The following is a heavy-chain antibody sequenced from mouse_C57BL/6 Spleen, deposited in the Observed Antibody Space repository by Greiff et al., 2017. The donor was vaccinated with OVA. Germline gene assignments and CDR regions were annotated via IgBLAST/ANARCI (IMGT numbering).Heavy chain of an antibody. CDR2: ISGGGGNT. Sequence: EVQRVESGGGLVKPGGSLKLSCAASGFTFSSYTMSWVRQTPEKRLEWVATISGGGGNTYYPDSVKGRFTISRDNAKNTLYLQMSSLRSEDTALYYCARRGGYDEAMDYWGQGTSVTVSS. D-gene: IGHD2-2*01. CDR1: GFTFSSYT. J-gene: IGHJ4*01. V-gene: IGHV5-9*01. CDR3: ARRGGYDEAMDY.